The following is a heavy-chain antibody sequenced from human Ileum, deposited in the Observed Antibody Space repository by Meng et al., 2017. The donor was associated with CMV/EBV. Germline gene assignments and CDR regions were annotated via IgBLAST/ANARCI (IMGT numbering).Heavy chain of an antibody. Sequence: GGSLRLSCAASGFSFSNYWMHWVRQAPGKGLVWVSRINSDGSSTNYADSVKGRFTISRDNAKNTLYLQMNSLRAEDTAVYHCVRVGWELPPKYYYYGMDVWGQGTTVTVSS. D-gene: IGHD1-26*01. CDR2: INSDGSST. CDR3: VRVGWELPPKYYYYGMDV. J-gene: IGHJ6*02. CDR1: GFSFSNYW. V-gene: IGHV3-74*01.